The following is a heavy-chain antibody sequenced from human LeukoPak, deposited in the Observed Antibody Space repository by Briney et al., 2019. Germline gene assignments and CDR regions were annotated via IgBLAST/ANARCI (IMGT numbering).Heavy chain of an antibody. Sequence: GGSLRLSCAASGFTFSSYAMHWVRQAPGKGLEGVAVISYDGSNKYYADSVKGRFTISRDNSKNTLYLQMNSLRAEDTAVYYCALPYYDFWSGYLEYYFDYWGQGTLVTVSS. J-gene: IGHJ4*02. CDR3: ALPYYDFWSGYLEYYFDY. D-gene: IGHD3-3*01. V-gene: IGHV3-30-3*01. CDR2: ISYDGSNK. CDR1: GFTFSSYA.